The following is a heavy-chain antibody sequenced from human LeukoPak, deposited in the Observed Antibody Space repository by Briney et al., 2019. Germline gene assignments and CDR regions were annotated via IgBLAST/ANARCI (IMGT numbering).Heavy chain of an antibody. CDR3: ARIGPHYDILTGYYAYFDY. J-gene: IGHJ4*02. D-gene: IGHD3-9*01. CDR1: GYSFTSYW. Sequence: GEPLKISCKGSGYSFTSYWIGWVRQMPGKGLEWMGIIYSGDSDTGYSPSFQGQVTISADKSISTAYLQWSSLKASDTAMYYCARIGPHYDILTGYYAYFDYWGQGTLVTVSS. V-gene: IGHV5-51*01. CDR2: IYSGDSDT.